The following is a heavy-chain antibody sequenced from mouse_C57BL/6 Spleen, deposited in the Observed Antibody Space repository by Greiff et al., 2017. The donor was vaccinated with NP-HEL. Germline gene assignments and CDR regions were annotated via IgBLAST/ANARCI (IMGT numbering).Heavy chain of an antibody. V-gene: IGHV1-50*01. CDR3: AGGGSSGAY. CDR2: IDPSDSYT. CDR1: GYTFTSYW. Sequence: QVQLQQPGAELVKPGASVKLSCKASGYTFTSYWMQWVKQRPGQGLEWIGEIDPSDSYTNYNQKLKGKATLTVDTSSSTAYMQLSSLTSEDSAVYYCAGGGSSGAYWGQGTLVTVSA. D-gene: IGHD1-1*01. J-gene: IGHJ3*01.